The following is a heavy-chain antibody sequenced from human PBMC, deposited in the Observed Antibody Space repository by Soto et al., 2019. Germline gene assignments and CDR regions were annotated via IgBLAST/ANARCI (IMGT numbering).Heavy chain of an antibody. CDR1: GFTFSSYA. J-gene: IGHJ3*02. D-gene: IGHD3-22*01. CDR3: ANRGGYYYDSSGYYHDAFDI. V-gene: IGHV3-23*01. Sequence: GGSLRLSCAASGFTFSSYAMSWVRQAPGKGLEWVSAISGSGGSTYYADSVKGRFTISRDNSKNTLYLQMNSLRAEDTAVYYCANRGGYYYDSSGYYHDAFDIWGPGTMLTVS. CDR2: ISGSGGST.